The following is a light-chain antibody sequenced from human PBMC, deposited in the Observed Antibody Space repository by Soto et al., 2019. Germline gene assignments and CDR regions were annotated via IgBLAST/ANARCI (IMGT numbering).Light chain of an antibody. CDR3: QQNYRTLLP. V-gene: IGKV1-39*01. J-gene: IGKJ4*01. CDR1: QSIRSH. Sequence: IQMTQFHAQLSSSVGGRVTITCLASQSIRSHLNWYQQKPGEDPNIVIYATSTLQSGVPSRFNGSVSGTDFTLSISSLLPEDFASYYCQQNYRTLLPFCGGTKADIK. CDR2: ATS.